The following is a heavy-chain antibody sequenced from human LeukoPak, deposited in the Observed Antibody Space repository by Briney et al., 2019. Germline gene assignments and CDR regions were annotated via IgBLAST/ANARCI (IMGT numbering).Heavy chain of an antibody. D-gene: IGHD5-24*01. CDR2: IYYSGST. V-gene: IGHV4-59*01. Sequence: PSETLSLTCTVSGGSISSYYWSWIRQPPGKGLEWIGYIYYSGSTNYNPSLKSRVTISVDTSKNQFSLKLSSVTAADTAVYYCVRGDGYNNVIDYWGQGTLVTVAS. J-gene: IGHJ4*02. CDR3: VRGDGYNNVIDY. CDR1: GGSISSYY.